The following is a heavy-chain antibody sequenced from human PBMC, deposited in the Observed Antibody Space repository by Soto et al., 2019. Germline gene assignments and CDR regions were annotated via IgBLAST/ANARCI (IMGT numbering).Heavy chain of an antibody. Sequence: PSETLSLTCALSGCSISSSNLWSWVRQPPGKGLEGFGAIYHSGSTYYNPSLKSRVTISVDKSKGQFSLKLSSVTAADTAVYYCARESEASSWDATILDYWGQGSLVTVSS. D-gene: IGHD6-13*01. CDR1: GCSISSSNL. V-gene: IGHV4-4*02. CDR3: ARESEASSWDATILDY. CDR2: IYHSGST. J-gene: IGHJ4*02.